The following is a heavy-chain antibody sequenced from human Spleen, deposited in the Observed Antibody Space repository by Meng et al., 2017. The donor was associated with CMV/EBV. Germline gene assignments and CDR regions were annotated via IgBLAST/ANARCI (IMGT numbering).Heavy chain of an antibody. Sequence: GGSLRLSCAASGFSFSSYGMQWVRQAPGKGLEWVAFIRYDGSNKYYVDSVKGRFTISRDNSKNMLYLQMNSLRVADTAVYYCAKDDSAYFDFRSGYSTPPDYWGQGTLVTVSP. CDR2: IRYDGSNK. J-gene: IGHJ4*02. V-gene: IGHV3-30*02. CDR3: AKDDSAYFDFRSGYSTPPDY. CDR1: GFSFSSYG. D-gene: IGHD3-3*01.